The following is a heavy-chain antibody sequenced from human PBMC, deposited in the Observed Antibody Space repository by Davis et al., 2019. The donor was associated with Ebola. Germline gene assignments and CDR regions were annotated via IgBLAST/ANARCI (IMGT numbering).Heavy chain of an antibody. CDR2: ISYDGSNK. CDR1: GFTFSSYV. D-gene: IGHD6-6*01. V-gene: IGHV3-30-3*01. J-gene: IGHJ6*03. Sequence: PGGSLRLSCAASGFTFSSYVMHWVRKAPGKGLEWVAVISYDGSNKYYADSVKGRFTISRDNSKNTLYLQMNSLRAEDTAVYYCAREGYSSSSGVYYYYMDVWGKGTTVTVSS. CDR3: AREGYSSSSGVYYYYMDV.